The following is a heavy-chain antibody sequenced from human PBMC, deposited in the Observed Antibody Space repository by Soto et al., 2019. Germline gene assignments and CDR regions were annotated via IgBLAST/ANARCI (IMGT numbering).Heavy chain of an antibody. CDR2: ISGSGGST. CDR1: GFTFSSYA. V-gene: IGHV3-23*01. Sequence: EVQLLESGGGLVQPGGSLRLSCEASGFTFSSYAMKWVLQAPGKGLEWVSVISGSGGSTYYADSVKGRFTISRDNSKNTLYLQMNSLRAEDTAVYYCAKRTTGWYFDLWGRGTLVTVSS. CDR3: AKRTTGWYFDL. J-gene: IGHJ2*01.